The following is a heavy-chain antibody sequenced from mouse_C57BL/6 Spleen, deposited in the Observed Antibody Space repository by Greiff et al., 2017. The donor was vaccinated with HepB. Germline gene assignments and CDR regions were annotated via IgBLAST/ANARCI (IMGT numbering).Heavy chain of an antibody. D-gene: IGHD3-3*01. V-gene: IGHV3-1*01. Sequence: VQLQQSGPGMVKPSQSLSLTCTVTGYSITSGYDWHWIRHFPGNKLEWMGYISYSGSTNYNPSLKSRISITHDTSKNHFFLKLNSVTTEDTATYYCAREGDVNYFDYWGQGTTLTVSS. CDR1: GYSITSGYD. J-gene: IGHJ2*01. CDR2: ISYSGST. CDR3: AREGDVNYFDY.